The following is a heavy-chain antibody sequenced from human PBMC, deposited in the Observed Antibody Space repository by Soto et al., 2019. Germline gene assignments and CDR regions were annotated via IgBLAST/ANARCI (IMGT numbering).Heavy chain of an antibody. CDR2: INDGGST. CDR3: ARCVVRRVIIQYTSFFAY. Sequence: AGSAGSSRRYYWPGCRQPLGKQPEGIGEINDGGSTNYNPSLRSRGTISVDTSKNQFSLKVRSVTAADTAVYYCARCVVRRVIIQYTSFFAYWALGTSVFVS. D-gene: IGHD3-10*01. V-gene: IGHV4-34*01. J-gene: IGHJ4*02. CDR1: AGSSRRYY.